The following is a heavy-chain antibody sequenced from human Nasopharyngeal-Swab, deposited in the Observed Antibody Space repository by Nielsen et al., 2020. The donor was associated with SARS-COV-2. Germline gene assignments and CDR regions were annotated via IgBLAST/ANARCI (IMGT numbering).Heavy chain of an antibody. D-gene: IGHD5-18*01. J-gene: IGHJ6*02. Sequence: GESLKISCAASGFTFSSYEMNWVRQAPGKGLEWVSYISSSGSTIYYADSVKGRFTISRDNAKNSLYLQMNSLRAEDTAVYYCARGRAQLWSRVNGMDVWAKGPRSPSP. CDR3: ARGRAQLWSRVNGMDV. CDR1: GFTFSSYE. CDR2: ISSSGSTI. V-gene: IGHV3-48*03.